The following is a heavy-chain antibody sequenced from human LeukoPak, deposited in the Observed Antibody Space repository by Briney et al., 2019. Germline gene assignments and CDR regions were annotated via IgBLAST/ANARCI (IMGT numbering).Heavy chain of an antibody. CDR2: ISSEGSSI. Sequence: PGGSLRLSCAASGFTFSSYWMHWVRQAPGKGLVWVSRISSEGSSISYADSVKGRFTISRDNAKNTVYLQINSLRAEDTALYYCARAMLDSSGRDYWGQGTLVTVSS. CDR3: ARAMLDSSGRDY. CDR1: GFTFSSYW. D-gene: IGHD3-22*01. V-gene: IGHV3-74*01. J-gene: IGHJ4*02.